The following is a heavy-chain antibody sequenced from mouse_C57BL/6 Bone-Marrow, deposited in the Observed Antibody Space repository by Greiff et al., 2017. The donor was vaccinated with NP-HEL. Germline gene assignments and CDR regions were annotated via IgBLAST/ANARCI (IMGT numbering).Heavy chain of an antibody. J-gene: IGHJ3*01. CDR3: ARGGIYYDYAWFAY. Sequence: VKLMESGAELVRPGTSVKVSCKASGYAFTNYLIEWVKQRPGQGLEWIGVINPGSGGTNYNEKFKGKATLTADKSSSTAYRQLSSLTSEDSAVYFCARGGIYYDYAWFAYWGQGTLVTVSA. V-gene: IGHV1-54*01. CDR2: INPGSGGT. D-gene: IGHD2-4*01. CDR1: GYAFTNYL.